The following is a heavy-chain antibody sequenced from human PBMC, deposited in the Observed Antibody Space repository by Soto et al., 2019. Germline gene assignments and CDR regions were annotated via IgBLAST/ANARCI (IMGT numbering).Heavy chain of an antibody. V-gene: IGHV5-51*01. CDR2: VYPSDSRT. CDR3: ARGNVANWFGP. J-gene: IGHJ5*02. CDR1: GYSFTGYW. Sequence: GESLKISCGASGYSFTGYWIVWVRQMPGKGLEWMGIVYPSDSRTKYSPSFQGQVTISADTSTSTTYLQWTSLKAADTAIYYCARGNVANWFGPWGQGTLVTVSS.